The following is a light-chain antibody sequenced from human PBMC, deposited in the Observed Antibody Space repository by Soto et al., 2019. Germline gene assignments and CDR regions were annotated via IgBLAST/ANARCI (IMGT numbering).Light chain of an antibody. CDR2: WAS. CDR1: QSVLYSSNNKNY. J-gene: IGKJ2*01. Sequence: DIVMTQSPDSLAVSLGERATINCRSSQSVLYSSNNKNYLAWYQQKPGQPPKLLIYWASTRESGVPDRFSGSGSGTGFTLTISSLQAEDVAVYHCQQYYNTPYTFGQGTKLEIK. V-gene: IGKV4-1*01. CDR3: QQYYNTPYT.